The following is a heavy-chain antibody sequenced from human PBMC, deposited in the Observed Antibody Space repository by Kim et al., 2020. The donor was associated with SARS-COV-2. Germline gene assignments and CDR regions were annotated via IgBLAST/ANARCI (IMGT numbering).Heavy chain of an antibody. CDR1: GGSFSGYY. CDR3: ARGRGGKYSSSSAAFDI. CDR2: INHSGST. J-gene: IGHJ3*02. Sequence: SETLSLTCAVYGGSFSGYYWSWIRQPPGKGLEWIGEINHSGSTNYNPSLKSRVTISVDTSKNQFSLKLSSVTAADTAVYYCARGRGGKYSSSSAAFDIWGQGTMVTVSS. V-gene: IGHV4-34*01. D-gene: IGHD6-6*01.